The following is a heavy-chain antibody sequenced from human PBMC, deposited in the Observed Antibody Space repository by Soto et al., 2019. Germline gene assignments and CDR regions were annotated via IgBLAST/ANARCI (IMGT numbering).Heavy chain of an antibody. CDR2: ISAYNGNA. J-gene: IGHJ4*02. Sequence: QVQLVQSGAEVKKPGASVKVSCKASGYTFTNYGITWVRQAPGQGLEWMGWISAYNGNANYAQKLQGRVTMTTDTSTSTAYMELRSLRSDDTAVYYCAGGVRGVIITWLDYWGQGTLVTVSP. CDR1: GYTFTNYG. V-gene: IGHV1-18*01. CDR3: AGGVRGVIITWLDY. D-gene: IGHD3-10*01.